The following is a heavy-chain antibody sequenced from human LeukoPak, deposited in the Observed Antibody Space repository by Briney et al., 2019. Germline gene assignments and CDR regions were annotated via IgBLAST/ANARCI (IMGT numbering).Heavy chain of an antibody. CDR1: GFTFSSTS. Sequence: GGTLRLSCAASGFTFSSTSMNWGRQAPGKGLEWVSSISSSSSYIYYADSVKGRFTISRDNAKNSLYLQMNSLRAEDTAVYYCARDRVYCSNSSCSTANWFDPWGQGTLVTVSS. D-gene: IGHD2-2*01. V-gene: IGHV3-21*01. CDR2: ISSSSSYI. J-gene: IGHJ5*02. CDR3: ARDRVYCSNSSCSTANWFDP.